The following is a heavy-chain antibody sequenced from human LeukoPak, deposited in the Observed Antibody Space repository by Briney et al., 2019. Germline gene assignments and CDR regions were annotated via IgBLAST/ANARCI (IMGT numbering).Heavy chain of an antibody. Sequence: PGGSLRLSCAASGFTIGSYAMYWVRQAPGKGLEWVSGIFGSGGSAHYADSVKGRFTISRDNSKNTVYLQMDSLRVEDTAIYYCAKTTTGYSSGRYPAWPIDYWGQGTLVTVSS. CDR1: GFTIGSYA. D-gene: IGHD2-15*01. J-gene: IGHJ4*02. CDR2: IFGSGGSA. V-gene: IGHV3-23*01. CDR3: AKTTTGYSSGRYPAWPIDY.